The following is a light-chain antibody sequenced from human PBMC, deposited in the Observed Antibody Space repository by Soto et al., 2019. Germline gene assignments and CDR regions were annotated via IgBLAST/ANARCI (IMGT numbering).Light chain of an antibody. V-gene: IGLV1-40*01. Sequence: QSVLTQPPSVSGAPGQRVTISCNGSKSNIGADYGVHWYQQLPGTAPKVLIYSNTNRPSGVPERISGSKSGTSASLAISGLQSEDEADYYCAVWDDTLNGWVFGGGTKLTVL. J-gene: IGLJ3*02. CDR3: AVWDDTLNGWV. CDR2: SNT. CDR1: KSNIGADYG.